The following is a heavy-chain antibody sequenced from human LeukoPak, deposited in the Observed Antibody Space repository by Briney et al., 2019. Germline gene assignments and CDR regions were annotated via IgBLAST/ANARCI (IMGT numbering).Heavy chain of an antibody. Sequence: ASVTVSCTASGYTFTGYYMHWVRQPPGQGLEWMGWISPNSCDTNYSQTFQRRLAITSDTYNRTAYMEVGGLRSDDTAGYYCAALGYCSGGSCPGRGVFDIWGQGTRVSVS. D-gene: IGHD2-15*01. CDR2: ISPNSCDT. V-gene: IGHV1-2*02. CDR3: AALGYCSGGSCPGRGVFDI. CDR1: GYTFTGYY. J-gene: IGHJ3*02.